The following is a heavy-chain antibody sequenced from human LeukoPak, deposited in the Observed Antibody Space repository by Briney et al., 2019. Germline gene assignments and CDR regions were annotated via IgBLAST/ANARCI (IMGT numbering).Heavy chain of an antibody. D-gene: IGHD2-15*01. V-gene: IGHV4-4*02. CDR2: IFHGGST. J-gene: IGHJ5*02. CDR1: GDSISSNNW. CDR3: ARMEEGLGICRRRGCHRLDP. Sequence: ASETLSLTCAVSGDSISSNNWWGWVRQPPGKGLEWIGAIFHGGSTNYNPSLKSRVTMSVDTSKNELSLRMRTANAAATEVYYCARMEEGLGICRRRGCHRLDPWPQGPLVPVSS.